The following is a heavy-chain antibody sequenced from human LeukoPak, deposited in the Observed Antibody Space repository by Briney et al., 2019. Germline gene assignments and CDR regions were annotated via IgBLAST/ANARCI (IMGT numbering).Heavy chain of an antibody. D-gene: IGHD1-26*01. CDR1: GFTITSYS. Sequence: GGSLRLSCAASGFTITSYSMNWVRQAPGKGLEWVSTISGGGGSTYYADSVKGRFTISRDNSKNTLYLQVNSLRAEDTAVYYCAKGGKWDVTPFDYWGQGTLVTVSS. J-gene: IGHJ4*02. CDR3: AKGGKWDVTPFDY. V-gene: IGHV3-23*01. CDR2: ISGGGGST.